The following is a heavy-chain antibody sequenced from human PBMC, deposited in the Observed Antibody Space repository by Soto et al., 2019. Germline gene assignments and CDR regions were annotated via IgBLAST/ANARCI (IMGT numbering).Heavy chain of an antibody. Sequence: QVQLVESGGGVVQPGRSLRLSCAASGFTFSSYGMHWVRQAPGKGLEWVAVISYDGSNKYYADSVKGRFTISRDNSKNTLYLQMNSLRAEDTAVYYCAKDAAVAGNFGFDYWGQGTLVTVSS. CDR2: ISYDGSNK. CDR3: AKDAAVAGNFGFDY. J-gene: IGHJ4*02. D-gene: IGHD6-19*01. V-gene: IGHV3-30*18. CDR1: GFTFSSYG.